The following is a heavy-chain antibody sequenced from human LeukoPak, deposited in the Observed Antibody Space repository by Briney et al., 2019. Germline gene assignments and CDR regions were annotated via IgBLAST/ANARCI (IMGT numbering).Heavy chain of an antibody. D-gene: IGHD1-26*01. Sequence: SGGSLRLSCVGSGFSFSDTWMSWVRQSPGKGLEWVGRIKSKTDGGTTDYAAPVKGRFTISRDNSKNTLYLQMNSLRAEDTAVYYCARELWELRHFDYWGQGTLVTVSS. CDR1: GFSFSDTW. CDR2: IKSKTDGGTT. V-gene: IGHV3-15*01. J-gene: IGHJ4*02. CDR3: ARELWELRHFDY.